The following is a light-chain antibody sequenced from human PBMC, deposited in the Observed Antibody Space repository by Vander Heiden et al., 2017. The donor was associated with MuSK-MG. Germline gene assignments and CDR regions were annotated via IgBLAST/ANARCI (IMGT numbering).Light chain of an antibody. J-gene: IGKJ3*01. V-gene: IGKV1-39*01. CDR2: AAS. CDR3: QQSYSTPFFT. Sequence: GDRVTITCRASQSISSYLNWYQQKPGKAPKLLIYAASSLQSGVPSRFSGSGSGTDFTLTISSLQPEDFATYYCQQSYSTPFFTFGPGTKVDIK. CDR1: QSISSY.